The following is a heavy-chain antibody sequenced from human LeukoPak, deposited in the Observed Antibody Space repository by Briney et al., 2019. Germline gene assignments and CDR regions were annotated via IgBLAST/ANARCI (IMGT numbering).Heavy chain of an antibody. Sequence: SETLSLTCTVSGVSISSSNSYWGWIRQPPGKGLEWIGSIYYSGNTYYNASLRSQVSISIDTSKNQFSLKLTSVTAADTAVYYCARQTGSGLFILPGGQGTLVTVSS. CDR2: IYYSGNT. J-gene: IGHJ4*02. V-gene: IGHV4-39*01. CDR3: ARQTGSGLFILP. CDR1: GVSISSSNSY. D-gene: IGHD3/OR15-3a*01.